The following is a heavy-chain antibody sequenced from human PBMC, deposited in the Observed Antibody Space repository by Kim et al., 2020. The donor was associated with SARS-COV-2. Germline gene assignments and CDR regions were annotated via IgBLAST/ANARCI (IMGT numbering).Heavy chain of an antibody. CDR3: AKDFFTRASSTSPKVPLFDY. CDR2: ISWNSGSI. V-gene: IGHV3-9*01. J-gene: IGHJ4*02. Sequence: GGSLRLSCAASGFTFDDYAMHWVRQAPGKGLEWVSGISWNSGSIGYADSVKGRFTISRDNAKNSLYLQMNSLRAEDTALYYCAKDFFTRASSTSPKVPLFDYWGQGTLVTVSS. D-gene: IGHD2-2*01. CDR1: GFTFDDYA.